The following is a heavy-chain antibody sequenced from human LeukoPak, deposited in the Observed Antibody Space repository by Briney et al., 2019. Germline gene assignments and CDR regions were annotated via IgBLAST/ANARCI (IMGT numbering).Heavy chain of an antibody. CDR3: ARDVGQYSSGSANFYYYYMDV. D-gene: IGHD6-19*01. CDR2: IIPIFGTA. J-gene: IGHJ6*03. CDR1: GGTFSSYA. V-gene: IGHV1-69*01. Sequence: SVKVSCKASGGTFSSYAISWVRQAPGQGLEWMGGIIPIFGTANYAQKFQGRVTITADESTSTAYMELSSLRSEDTAVYYCARDVGQYSSGSANFYYYYMDVWGKGTTVTVSS.